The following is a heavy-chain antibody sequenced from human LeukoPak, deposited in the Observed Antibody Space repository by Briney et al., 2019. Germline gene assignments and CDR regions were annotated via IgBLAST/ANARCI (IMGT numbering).Heavy chain of an antibody. CDR3: ARHASRVRGVIIYWAIRGTTVSWFDP. V-gene: IGHV3-48*01. D-gene: IGHD3-10*01. Sequence: GGSLRLSCAASGFTFSSYSMNWVRQAPGKGLEWVSYISSSSSTIYYADSVKGRFTISRDNAKNSLYLQMNSLRAADTAVYYCARHASRVRGVIIYWAIRGTTVSWFDPWGQGTLVTVSS. CDR2: ISSSSSTI. CDR1: GFTFSSYS. J-gene: IGHJ5*02.